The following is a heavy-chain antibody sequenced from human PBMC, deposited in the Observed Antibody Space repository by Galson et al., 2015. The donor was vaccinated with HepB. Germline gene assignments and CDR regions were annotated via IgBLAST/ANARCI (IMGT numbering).Heavy chain of an antibody. J-gene: IGHJ4*02. CDR1: GFTFSSNS. CDR2: ISSSSSTI. CDR3: ASAYYYDSRGHY. V-gene: IGHV3-48*01. D-gene: IGHD3-22*01. Sequence: LRIPCAASGFTFSSNSMNWVRQAAGKGLEWVSYISSSSSTIYYADSVKGRFTISRDNSKNTLYLQMNSLRAEDTAVYYCASAYYYDSRGHYWGQGTLVTVSS.